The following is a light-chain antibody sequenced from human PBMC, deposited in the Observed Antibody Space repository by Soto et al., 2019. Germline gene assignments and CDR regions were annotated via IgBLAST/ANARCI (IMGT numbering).Light chain of an antibody. CDR2: VNT. J-gene: IGLJ1*01. Sequence: QSVLTQPPSVSGAPGQRVTVSCTGSSSNIGAGYDVHWYQHLPGTAPKLLIHVNTNRPSGVPDRFSGSKSGTSASLAITGLQAEDEADYYCQSYDSSLSSYVFGTGTKVTVL. V-gene: IGLV1-40*01. CDR1: SSNIGAGYD. CDR3: QSYDSSLSSYV.